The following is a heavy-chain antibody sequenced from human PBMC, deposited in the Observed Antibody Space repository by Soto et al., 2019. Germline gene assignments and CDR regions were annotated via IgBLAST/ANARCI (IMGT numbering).Heavy chain of an antibody. Sequence: QVQLQQWGAGLLKPSETLSLTCAVYGGSFSGYYWSWIRQPPGKGLEWIGEINHSGSTNYNPSLKXXFSISVDPSKXXFXLXXSSVTAADTAVYYCARGRHPRYCSSTSCYRDWFDPWGQGTLVTVSS. D-gene: IGHD2-2*01. V-gene: IGHV4-34*01. J-gene: IGHJ5*02. CDR2: INHSGST. CDR1: GGSFSGYY. CDR3: ARGRHPRYCSSTSCYRDWFDP.